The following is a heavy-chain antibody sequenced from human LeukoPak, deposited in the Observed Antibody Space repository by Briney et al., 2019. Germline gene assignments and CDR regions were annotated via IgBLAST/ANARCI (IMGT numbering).Heavy chain of an antibody. J-gene: IGHJ4*02. V-gene: IGHV3-7*01. CDR1: GFTFSSYW. Sequence: GRSLRLSCAASGFTFSSYWMSWVRQAPGKGLEWVANIKQDGSEKYYVDSVKGRFTISRDNAKNSLYLQMNSLRAEDTAVYYCASTVLLWFGESRWDYFDYWGQGTLVTVSS. CDR3: ASTVLLWFGESRWDYFDY. CDR2: IKQDGSEK. D-gene: IGHD3-10*01.